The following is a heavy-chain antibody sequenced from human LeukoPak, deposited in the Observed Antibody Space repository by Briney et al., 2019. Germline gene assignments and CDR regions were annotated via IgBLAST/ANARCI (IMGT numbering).Heavy chain of an antibody. Sequence: SETLSLTCTVSGGSISSYYWSWIRQPPGKGLEWIGCIDYSGSTNYNPSLKSRVTVSVDTSKNQFSLKLSSVTATDTAVYYCARQIYSGGWYFFDYWGQGTLVTVSS. CDR1: GGSISSYY. CDR2: IDYSGST. D-gene: IGHD6-19*01. CDR3: ARQIYSGGWYFFDY. V-gene: IGHV4-59*08. J-gene: IGHJ4*02.